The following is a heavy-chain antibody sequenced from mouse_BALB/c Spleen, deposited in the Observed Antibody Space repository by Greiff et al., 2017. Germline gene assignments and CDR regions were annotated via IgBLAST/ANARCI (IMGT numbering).Heavy chain of an antibody. CDR3: ARITTVDYAMDY. CDR2: IYPGDGDT. V-gene: IGHV1-80*01. CDR1: GYAFSSYW. D-gene: IGHD1-1*01. Sequence: VQLQQSGAELVRPGSSVKISCKASGYAFSSYWMNWVKQRPGQGLEWIGQIYPGDGDTNYNGKFKGKATLTADKSSSTAYMQLSSLSSEDSAVYFCARITTVDYAMDYWGQGTSVTVSS. J-gene: IGHJ4*01.